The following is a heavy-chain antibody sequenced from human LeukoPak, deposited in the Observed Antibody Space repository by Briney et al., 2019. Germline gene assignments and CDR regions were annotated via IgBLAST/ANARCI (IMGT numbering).Heavy chain of an antibody. CDR2: ISWNSGSI. CDR1: GFTFDDYA. Sequence: PGGSLRLSCAASGFTFDDYAIHWVRQAPGKGLEWVSGISWNSGSIGYADSVKGRFTISRDNAKNSLYLQMNSLRAEDTALYYCAKAYSSGWAPFDLWGRGTLVTVSS. D-gene: IGHD6-19*01. V-gene: IGHV3-9*01. J-gene: IGHJ2*01. CDR3: AKAYSSGWAPFDL.